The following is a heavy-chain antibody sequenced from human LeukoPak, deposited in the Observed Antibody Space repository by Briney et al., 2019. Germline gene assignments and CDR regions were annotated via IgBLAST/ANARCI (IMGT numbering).Heavy chain of an antibody. CDR3: ANSPGIAAAGTQGEYYYYYMDV. D-gene: IGHD6-13*01. V-gene: IGHV1-8*01. J-gene: IGHJ6*03. Sequence: ASVKVSCKASGYTFTSYDINWVRQATGQGLEWMGWMNPNSGNTGYAQKFQGRVTMTRNTSISTAYMELSSLRAEDTAVYYCANSPGIAAAGTQGEYYYYYMDVWGKGTTVTVSS. CDR1: GYTFTSYD. CDR2: MNPNSGNT.